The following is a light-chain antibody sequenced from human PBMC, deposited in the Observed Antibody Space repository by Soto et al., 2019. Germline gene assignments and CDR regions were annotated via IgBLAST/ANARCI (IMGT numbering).Light chain of an antibody. CDR2: DAS. V-gene: IGKV1-33*01. CDR3: QQYDSLPRT. J-gene: IGKJ1*01. Sequence: DVQMTQSPSSLSASVGDRVTITCQASQDISNYLSWYQQKPGKAPKLLIYDASNLETGVPSRFRGSGSGTDFTFTISSLQPEDVAAYYCQQYDSLPRTFGQGTKVEIK. CDR1: QDISNY.